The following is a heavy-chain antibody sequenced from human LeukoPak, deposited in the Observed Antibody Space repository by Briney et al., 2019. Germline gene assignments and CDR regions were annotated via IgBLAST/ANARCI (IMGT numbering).Heavy chain of an antibody. CDR2: IRYDGSNK. V-gene: IGHV3-30*02. D-gene: IGHD3-10*01. CDR3: AKDGTDFSGSDAFDI. J-gene: IGHJ3*02. Sequence: GGSLRLSCAASGFTFSSYGMHWVRQAPGKGLEWVAFIRYDGSNKYYADSVKGRFTISRDNAKNMLYVQMNVLIAEDTPVYQCAKDGTDFSGSDAFDIWGQGTMVTVSS. CDR1: GFTFSSYG.